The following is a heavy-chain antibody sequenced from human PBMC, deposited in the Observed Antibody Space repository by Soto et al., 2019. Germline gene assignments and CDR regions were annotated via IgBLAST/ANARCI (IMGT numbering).Heavy chain of an antibody. J-gene: IGHJ4*02. CDR3: AKDIFRSAVTVVLDY. Sequence: EVQLLDSGRGLVQPGGSLRLSCAASGFTFSSYAMSWVRQAPGKGLEWVSAISGSGGSTYYAESVKGRFTISRDNSKNTLDLQMNSLRAEDTALYYCAKDIFRSAVTVVLDYWGPGTLVTVSS. D-gene: IGHD2-21*02. CDR1: GFTFSSYA. V-gene: IGHV3-23*01. CDR2: ISGSGGST.